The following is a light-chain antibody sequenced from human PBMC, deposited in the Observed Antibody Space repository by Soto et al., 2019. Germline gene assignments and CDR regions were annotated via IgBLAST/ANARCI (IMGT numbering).Light chain of an antibody. CDR2: SNN. Sequence: QSVLTQPPSVSGAPGQRVTISCTGSSSNIGAGYDVYWYQQLPGTAPKLLIYSNNQRPSGVPDRFSGSKSGTSASLAISGLRSEDEADYYCAAWDDSLSALVFGGGTKVTVL. J-gene: IGLJ3*02. V-gene: IGLV1-47*02. CDR1: SSNIGAGYD. CDR3: AAWDDSLSALV.